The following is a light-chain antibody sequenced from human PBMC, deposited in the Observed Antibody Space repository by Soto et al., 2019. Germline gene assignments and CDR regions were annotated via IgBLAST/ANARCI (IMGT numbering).Light chain of an antibody. V-gene: IGKV1-13*02. Sequence: AIQLTQSPSSLSASVGDRVTITCRASQDISSALAWYQQKPGKPPKLLIYDASSLESGVPSRFSGSGSGTDFTLTITSLQPEDFATYYCQQFSTSPQTLGQGTRLEIK. J-gene: IGKJ5*01. CDR2: DAS. CDR3: QQFSTSPQT. CDR1: QDISSA.